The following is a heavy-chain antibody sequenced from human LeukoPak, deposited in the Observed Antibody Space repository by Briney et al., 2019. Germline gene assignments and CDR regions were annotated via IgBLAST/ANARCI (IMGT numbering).Heavy chain of an antibody. CDR3: ARDLDIVVVPAANYYYYGMDV. V-gene: IGHV1-69*04. J-gene: IGHJ6*02. D-gene: IGHD2-2*03. CDR1: GGTFSSYA. CDR2: IIPILGIA. Sequence: GASVKVSCKASGGTFSSYAISWVRQAPGQGLEWMGRIIPILGIANYAQKFQGRVTMTTDTSTSTAYMELRSLRSDDTAVYYCARDLDIVVVPAANYYYYGMDVWGQGTTVTVSS.